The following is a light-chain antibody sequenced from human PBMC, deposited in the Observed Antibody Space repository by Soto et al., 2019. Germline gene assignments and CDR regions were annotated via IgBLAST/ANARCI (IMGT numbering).Light chain of an antibody. CDR2: DVT. V-gene: IGLV2-14*01. CDR3: SSFTSSITYV. CDR1: SRDVGGYNW. J-gene: IGLJ1*01. Sequence: QSPLGQTAAVSGAPGQSITISCTGTSRDVGGYNWVCWYRQDPGKAPKVIIYDVTYRPSGVSNRFSGSKSGNTASLTISGLQSEDEADSHCSSFTSSITYVFGTGTKVTVL.